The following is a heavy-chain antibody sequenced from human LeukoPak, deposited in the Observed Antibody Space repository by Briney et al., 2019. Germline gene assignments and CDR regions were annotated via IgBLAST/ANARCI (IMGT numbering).Heavy chain of an antibody. V-gene: IGHV1-18*01. CDR3: ARVGYCSGGSCFEAYYFGY. CDR2: ISAYNGNT. Sequence: GASVKVSCKASGYTFTSYGISWVRQAPGQGLEWMGWISAYNGNTNYAQKLQGRVTMTTDTSTSTAYMELRSLRSDDTAVYYCARVGYCSGGSCFEAYYFGYWGQGTLVTVSS. CDR1: GYTFTSYG. J-gene: IGHJ4*02. D-gene: IGHD2-15*01.